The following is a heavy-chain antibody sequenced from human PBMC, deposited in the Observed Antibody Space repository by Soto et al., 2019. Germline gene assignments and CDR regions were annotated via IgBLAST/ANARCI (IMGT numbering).Heavy chain of an antibody. D-gene: IGHD3-22*01. V-gene: IGHV1-69*13. CDR3: ARNYYDSSGYYFFFDY. CDR2: IIPIFGTA. Sequence: SVKVSCKASGGTFSSYAISWVRQAPGQGLEWMGGIIPIFGTANYAQKFQGRVTITADESTSTAYTELGSLRSEDTAVYYCARNYYDSSGYYFFFDYWGQGTLVTVSS. CDR1: GGTFSSYA. J-gene: IGHJ4*02.